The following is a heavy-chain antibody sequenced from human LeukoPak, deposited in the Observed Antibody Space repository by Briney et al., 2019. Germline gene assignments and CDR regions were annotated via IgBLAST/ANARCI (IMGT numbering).Heavy chain of an antibody. Sequence: ASVKVSCKASGYTFTGYSMHWVRQAPGQGLEWMGGFDPEDGETIYAQKFQGRVTMTEDTSTDTAYMELSSLRSEDTAVYYCATVLGFGDYVPFDYWGQGTLVTVSS. J-gene: IGHJ4*02. CDR1: GYTFTGYS. V-gene: IGHV1-24*01. D-gene: IGHD3-16*01. CDR3: ATVLGFGDYVPFDY. CDR2: FDPEDGET.